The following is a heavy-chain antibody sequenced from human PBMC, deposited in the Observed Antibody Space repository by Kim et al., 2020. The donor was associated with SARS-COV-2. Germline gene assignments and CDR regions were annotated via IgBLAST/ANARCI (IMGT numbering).Heavy chain of an antibody. Sequence: SVKVSCKASGGTFSSYAISWVRQAPGQGLEWMGGIIPIFGTANYAQKFQGRVTITADESTSTAYMELSSLRSEDTAVYYCASGTIAAAGLYNWFDPWGQGTLVTVSS. CDR1: GGTFSSYA. D-gene: IGHD6-13*01. CDR3: ASGTIAAAGLYNWFDP. J-gene: IGHJ5*02. V-gene: IGHV1-69*13. CDR2: IIPIFGTA.